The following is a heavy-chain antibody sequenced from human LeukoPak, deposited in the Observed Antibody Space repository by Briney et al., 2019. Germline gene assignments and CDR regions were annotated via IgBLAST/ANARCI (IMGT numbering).Heavy chain of an antibody. J-gene: IGHJ4*02. Sequence: GGSLRLSCAASGFTFRTYGMHWVRQAPGKGLEWVTFVRSDGSDKYYADSVKGRFTFSRDNSKNTVYLQMNSLRPEDTAVYYCVRDRDWAFDYWGQGSLVTVSS. CDR3: VRDRDWAFDY. D-gene: IGHD2-21*02. CDR1: GFTFRTYG. CDR2: VRSDGSDK. V-gene: IGHV3-30*02.